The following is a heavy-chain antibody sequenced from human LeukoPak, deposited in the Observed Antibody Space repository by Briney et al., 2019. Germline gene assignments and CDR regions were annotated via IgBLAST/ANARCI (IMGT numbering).Heavy chain of an antibody. V-gene: IGHV4-4*07. CDR1: GGSISSYY. J-gene: IGHJ4*02. CDR2: IYTSGST. Sequence: SETLSLTCTVSGGSISSYYWSWIRQPAGKGLEWIGRIYTSGSTNYNPSLKSRVTMSVDTSKNQFSLKLSSVTAADTAAYYCARGGITYYDSSGLDYWGQGTLVTVSS. D-gene: IGHD3-22*01. CDR3: ARGGITYYDSSGLDY.